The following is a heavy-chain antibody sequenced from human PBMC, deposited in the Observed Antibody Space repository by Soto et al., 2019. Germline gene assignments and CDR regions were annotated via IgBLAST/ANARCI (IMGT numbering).Heavy chain of an antibody. V-gene: IGHV3-11*06. CDR3: ARSGDNFNVLDY. D-gene: IGHD1-1*01. Sequence: GGSLRLSWAASGFTFSDYYMSWVRQAPGRGLEWISYSSNSGTFARYATSVKGRFSISRDNANNSLYLEMNSLRVEDTAVYYCARSGDNFNVLDYWGQGTPVTVSS. J-gene: IGHJ4*02. CDR2: SSNSGTFA. CDR1: GFTFSDYY.